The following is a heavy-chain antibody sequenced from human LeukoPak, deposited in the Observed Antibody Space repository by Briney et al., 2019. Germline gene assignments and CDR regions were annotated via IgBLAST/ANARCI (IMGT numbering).Heavy chain of an antibody. CDR1: GGSFSGYY. D-gene: IGHD6-6*01. V-gene: IGHV4-34*01. Sequence: PSETLSLTCAVYGGSFSGYYWSWIRQPPGKGLEWIGEINHSGSTNYNPSLKSRVTISVDTSKNQFSLKLSSVTAADTAVYYCAGRHSSSLDYWGQGTLVTVSS. J-gene: IGHJ4*02. CDR3: AGRHSSSLDY. CDR2: INHSGST.